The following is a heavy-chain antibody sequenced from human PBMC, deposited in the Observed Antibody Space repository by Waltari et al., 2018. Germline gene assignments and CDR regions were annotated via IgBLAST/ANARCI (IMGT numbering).Heavy chain of an antibody. D-gene: IGHD6-13*01. Sequence: QVHVVESGGGVVQPGGSLRLSCAASGFTLGNYGMHWVRQAPGKGLEEVAGIQYDGRIKNYADTVKGRFTISRENSKNTLYLEMKSLRAEDTAVYYCAREYSRICFHALDGWGQGTAVTVSS. V-gene: IGHV3-33*05. J-gene: IGHJ6*02. CDR1: GFTLGNYG. CDR2: IQYDGRIK. CDR3: AREYSRICFHALDG.